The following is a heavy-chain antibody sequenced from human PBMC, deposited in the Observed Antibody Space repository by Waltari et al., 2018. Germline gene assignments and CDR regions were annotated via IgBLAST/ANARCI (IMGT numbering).Heavy chain of an antibody. J-gene: IGHJ1*01. CDR2: IIPILGIA. CDR1: GGTFSSYT. D-gene: IGHD3-22*01. CDR3: AQYYYDSSGYYLPFQH. V-gene: IGHV1-69*02. Sequence: QVQLVQSGAEVKKPGSSVKVSCKASGGTFSSYTISWVRQAPGQGLEWMGRIIPILGIANYAQKFQGRVTITADKSTSTAYMELSSLRSEDTAVYYCAQYYYDSSGYYLPFQHWGQGTLVTVSS.